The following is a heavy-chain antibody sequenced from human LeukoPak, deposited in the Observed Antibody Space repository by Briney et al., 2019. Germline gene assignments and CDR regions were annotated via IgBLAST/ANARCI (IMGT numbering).Heavy chain of an antibody. CDR3: ARDPTWEPHFDY. CDR2: IYYSGNT. Sequence: SETLSLTCTVSGGSVSSGNYYWSWIRQPPGKGLEWIGYIYYSGNTNYNPSLKSRVTILVDTSKNQFSLNLSSVTTADTAVYYCARDPTWEPHFDYWGQGTLVTVSS. J-gene: IGHJ4*02. CDR1: GGSVSSGNYY. D-gene: IGHD1-26*01. V-gene: IGHV4-61*01.